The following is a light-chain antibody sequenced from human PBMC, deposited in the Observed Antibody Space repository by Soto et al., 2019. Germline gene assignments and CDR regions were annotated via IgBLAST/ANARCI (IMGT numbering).Light chain of an antibody. Sequence: QSVLTQPRSVSGSPGQSVTISCTGTSSDVGTYTYVSWYQQHPGKAPKLIIYEASNRPSGVPDRFSGSKSGNTASLTISGLQAADEADYYCSLYTSENTYVFGTGTKVTVL. V-gene: IGLV2-18*01. CDR1: SSDVGTYTY. CDR2: EAS. CDR3: SLYTSENTYV. J-gene: IGLJ1*01.